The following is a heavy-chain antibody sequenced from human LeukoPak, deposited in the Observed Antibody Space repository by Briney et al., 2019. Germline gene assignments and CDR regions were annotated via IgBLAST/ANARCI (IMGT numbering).Heavy chain of an antibody. D-gene: IGHD1-26*01. Sequence: SETLSLTCTVSGYSISSGYYWGWIRQPPGKGLEWIGSIYHSGSTYYNPSLKSRVTISVDTSKNQFSLKLSSVTAADTAVYYCARGIGILVGATGWGQGTLVTVSS. CDR2: IYHSGST. V-gene: IGHV4-38-2*02. J-gene: IGHJ4*02. CDR3: ARGIGILVGATG. CDR1: GYSISSGYY.